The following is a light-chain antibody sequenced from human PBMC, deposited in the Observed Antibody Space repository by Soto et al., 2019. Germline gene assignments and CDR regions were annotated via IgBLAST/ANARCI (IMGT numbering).Light chain of an antibody. CDR2: GAS. Sequence: EIVMTQSPATLSVSPAERATLSCMASQSVSSNLAWYQQKPGQAPRLLIYGASTRATGIPARFSGSGSGTEFTLTISSLQSEDFAVYYCQQYNNWPLTFGGGTKVDI. CDR3: QQYNNWPLT. J-gene: IGKJ4*01. V-gene: IGKV3-15*01. CDR1: QSVSSN.